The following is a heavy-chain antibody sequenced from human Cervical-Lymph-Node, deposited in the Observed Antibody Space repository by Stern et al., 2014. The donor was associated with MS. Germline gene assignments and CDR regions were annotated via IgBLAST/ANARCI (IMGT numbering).Heavy chain of an antibody. D-gene: IGHD6-13*01. Sequence: DQLVESGGGVVQPGRSLRLSCAASGFSFSRYAMHWVRQAPGKGLEWVAIIWYDGSNPSYADSVTGRFTISRDNFKNTLYLQMNSLRAEDTAVYYCASAYSSSHYYFDYWGQGTLVTVSS. J-gene: IGHJ4*02. CDR1: GFSFSRYA. CDR3: ASAYSSSHYYFDY. V-gene: IGHV3-33*01. CDR2: IWYDGSNP.